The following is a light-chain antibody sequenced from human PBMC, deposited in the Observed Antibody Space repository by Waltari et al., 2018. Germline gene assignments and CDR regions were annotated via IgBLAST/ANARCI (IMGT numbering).Light chain of an antibody. CDR1: QNINSY. CDR2: AAS. J-gene: IGKJ2*01. Sequence: DVQMTQSPSSLSASVGDRITITCRASQNINSYLNWYQQKSAKAPKLLIYAASSLQSGVPSRFSGSGSGTDFTLTISSLQPEDFATYYCQQSYNLYTFGQGTKLEIK. CDR3: QQSYNLYT. V-gene: IGKV1-39*01.